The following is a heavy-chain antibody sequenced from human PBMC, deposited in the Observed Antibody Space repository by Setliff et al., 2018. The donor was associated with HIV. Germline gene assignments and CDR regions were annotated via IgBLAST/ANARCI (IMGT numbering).Heavy chain of an antibody. V-gene: IGHV3-49*04. CDR2: IRSQPYGMKT. CDR3: TRTPGAWQNYFDY. Sequence: GGSLRFSCTTSGFTFGDYALSWVRQAPGKGLEWVGLIRSQPYGMKTEYAASVKGRFTISRDDSLGIAYLQLNSLKSEDTAVYYCTRTPGAWQNYFDYWGQGTPVTVSS. CDR1: GFTFGDYA. D-gene: IGHD2-15*01. J-gene: IGHJ4*02.